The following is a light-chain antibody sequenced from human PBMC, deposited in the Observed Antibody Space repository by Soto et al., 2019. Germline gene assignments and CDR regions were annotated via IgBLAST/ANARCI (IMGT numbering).Light chain of an antibody. V-gene: IGKV1-9*01. Sequence: DIQMTQSPSSLSASVGDRVTITCRASQSISSYLSWYQQKPGKAPKLLMYAASTLQRGVPSRFSGSGSGTEFTLAISSLQPEDFATYYCQLFNDYPITFGQGALLEIK. CDR2: AAS. CDR3: QLFNDYPIT. CDR1: QSISSY. J-gene: IGKJ5*01.